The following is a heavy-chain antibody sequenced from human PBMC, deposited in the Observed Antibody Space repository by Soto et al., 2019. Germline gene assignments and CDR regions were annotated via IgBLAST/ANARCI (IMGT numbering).Heavy chain of an antibody. D-gene: IGHD3-10*01. J-gene: IGHJ6*04. CDR2: INPNSGGT. CDR3: ARDGLVSGTYYNRPPSIYGRAV. CDR1: GYSFTSYA. V-gene: IGHV1-2*04. Sequence: ASVKVSCKASGYSFTSYAIHWVRQAPGQGLEWMGWINPNSGGTNYAQKFQGWVTMTRDTSISTAYMELSRLRSYDTAVYYFARDGLVSGTYYNRPPSIYGRAVWAKGPTVPVSS.